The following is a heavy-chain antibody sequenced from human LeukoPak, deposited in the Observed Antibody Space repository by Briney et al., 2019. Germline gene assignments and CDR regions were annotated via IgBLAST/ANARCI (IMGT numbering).Heavy chain of an antibody. V-gene: IGHV3-7*04. Sequence: GGSLSLSCAASGFTFSSYWMTWVRQAPGKGLEWVANIKQDGSEKYYVESVKGRFTISRDNAKNSLNLQMNSLRAEDTAVYYCARGSSGYKPYGMDVWGQGTTVTVSS. CDR3: ARGSSGYKPYGMDV. CDR1: GFTFSSYW. CDR2: IKQDGSEK. D-gene: IGHD3-22*01. J-gene: IGHJ6*01.